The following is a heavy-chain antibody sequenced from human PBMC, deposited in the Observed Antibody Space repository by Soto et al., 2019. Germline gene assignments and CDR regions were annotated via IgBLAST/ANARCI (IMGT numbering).Heavy chain of an antibody. CDR3: VKDESINWYSGHFRH. Sequence: GGSMRLSCAASGFTFDDHAMHWVRQVPGKGLEWVSGINWNSGSIGYGDSVKGRFAISRDNAKNSLHLQMNSLSAEDTAFYYCVKDESINWYSGHFRHWGQGTLVTVSS. V-gene: IGHV3-9*01. CDR1: GFTFDDHA. D-gene: IGHD6-13*01. CDR2: INWNSGSI. J-gene: IGHJ1*01.